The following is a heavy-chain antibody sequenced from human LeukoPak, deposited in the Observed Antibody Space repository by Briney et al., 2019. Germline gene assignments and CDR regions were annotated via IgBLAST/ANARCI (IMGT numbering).Heavy chain of an antibody. CDR3: AKEVDIAVHFDY. V-gene: IGHV1-8*02. CDR2: MNPNSGNT. J-gene: IGHJ4*02. Sequence: GASVKVSCKASGYTFTSYDINWVRQATGQGLEWMGWMNPNSGNTGYAQKFQGRVTMTEDTSTDTAYMEMSSLRAEDTAVYYCAKEVDIAVHFDYWGQGTLVTVSS. CDR1: GYTFTSYD. D-gene: IGHD6-19*01.